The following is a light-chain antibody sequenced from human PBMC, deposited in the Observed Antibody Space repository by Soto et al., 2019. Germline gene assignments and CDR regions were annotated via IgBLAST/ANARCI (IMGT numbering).Light chain of an antibody. CDR1: SSNIGSNT. J-gene: IGLJ2*01. CDR3: AAWDDSLNGPV. V-gene: IGLV1-44*01. CDR2: SNN. Sequence: QSVLTQPPSASGTPGQRVTISCSGTSSNIGSNTVNWYQQFPGTAPKLLIYSNNRRPSGVPDRFSGSKSGTSASLAISGLQSDDEADYYCAAWDDSLNGPVFGGGTKLAVL.